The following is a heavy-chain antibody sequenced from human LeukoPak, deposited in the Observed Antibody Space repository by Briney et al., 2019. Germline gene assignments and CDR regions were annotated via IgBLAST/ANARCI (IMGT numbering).Heavy chain of an antibody. V-gene: IGHV3-66*01. CDR2: IYSGGST. D-gene: IGHD3-22*01. Sequence: GGSLRLSCAASGYTVSSNYMSWVRQAPGKGLEWVSVIYSGGSTYYADSVKGRFTISRDNSKNTLYLQMNSLRAEDTAVYYCARYNSSGYYYYFDYWGQGTLVTVSS. CDR3: ARYNSSGYYYYFDY. J-gene: IGHJ4*02. CDR1: GYTVSSNY.